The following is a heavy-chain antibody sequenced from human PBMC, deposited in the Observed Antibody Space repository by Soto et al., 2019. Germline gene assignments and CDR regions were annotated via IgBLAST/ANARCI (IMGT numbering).Heavy chain of an antibody. D-gene: IGHD2-15*01. V-gene: IGHV4-31*03. CDR1: GGSISSGGYY. CDR2: IYYSGST. CDR3: ARGLSGYCSGGSCYGDWFDP. Sequence: PSETLSLTCTVSGGSISSGGYYWSWIRQHPGKGLEWIGYIYYSGSTYYNPSLKSRVTISVDTSKNQFSLKLSSVTAADTAVYYCARGLSGYCSGGSCYGDWFDPWGQGTLVTVSS. J-gene: IGHJ5*02.